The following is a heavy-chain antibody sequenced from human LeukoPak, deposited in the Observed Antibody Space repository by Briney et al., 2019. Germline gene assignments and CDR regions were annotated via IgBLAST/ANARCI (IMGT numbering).Heavy chain of an antibody. CDR3: ARANYYDISGYDY. D-gene: IGHD3-22*01. CDR2: ISSSSRYM. CDR1: GFTFSSYS. Sequence: GGSLRLSCAASGFTFSSYSMNWVRLAPGKGLEWVSSISSSSRYMYYADSVKGRLTISRDNAKNSLYLQMNSLRAEDTAVYYCARANYYDISGYDYWGQGTLVTVSS. V-gene: IGHV3-21*01. J-gene: IGHJ4*02.